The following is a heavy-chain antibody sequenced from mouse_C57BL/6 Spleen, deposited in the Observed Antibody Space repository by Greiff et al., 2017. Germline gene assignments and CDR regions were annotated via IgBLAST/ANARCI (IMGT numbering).Heavy chain of an antibody. V-gene: IGHV10-3*01. CDR1: GFTFNTYA. D-gene: IGHD2-4*01. J-gene: IGHJ2*01. Sequence: EVQVVESGGGLVQPKGSLKLSCAASGFTFNTYAMHWVRQAPGKGLEWVARIRSKSSNYATYYADSVKDRFTISRDDSQSMLYLQMNNLKTEDTAMYYCVRDPLPYDYDGFYFDYWGQGTTLTVSS. CDR3: VRDPLPYDYDGFYFDY. CDR2: IRSKSSNYAT.